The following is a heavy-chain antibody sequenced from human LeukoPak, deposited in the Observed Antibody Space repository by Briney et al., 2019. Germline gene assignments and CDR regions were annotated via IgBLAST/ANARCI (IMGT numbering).Heavy chain of an antibody. CDR1: GGTFSSYA. J-gene: IGHJ6*02. D-gene: IGHD2-2*01. CDR2: IIPIFGIA. CDR3: ARARTGVVPAAPYYYYGMDV. V-gene: IGHV1-69*04. Sequence: SVKVSCKASGGTFSSYAISWVRQAPGQGLEWMGRIIPIFGIANYAQKFQGRATITADKSTSTAYMELSSLRSEDTAVYYCARARTGVVPAAPYYYYGMDVWGQGTTVTVSS.